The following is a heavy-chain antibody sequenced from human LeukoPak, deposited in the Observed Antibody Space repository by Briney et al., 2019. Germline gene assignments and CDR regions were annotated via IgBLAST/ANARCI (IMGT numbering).Heavy chain of an antibody. J-gene: IGHJ5*02. CDR2: IYYSGST. V-gene: IGHV4-59*01. D-gene: IGHD3-10*01. CDR1: GGSISSYY. CDR3: ARVGLRGVIILWFDP. Sequence: SETLSLTCTVSGGSISSYYWSWIRQPPGKGLEWIGYIYYSGSTNYNPSLKNRVTISVDTSKNQFSLKLSSVTAADTAVYYCARVGLRGVIILWFDPWGQGTLVTVSS.